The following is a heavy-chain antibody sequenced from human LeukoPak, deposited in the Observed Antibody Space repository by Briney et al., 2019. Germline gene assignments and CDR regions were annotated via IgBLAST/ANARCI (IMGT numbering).Heavy chain of an antibody. CDR1: GFTFSSYA. CDR2: ISYDGSNK. CDR3: AKCFAYYYDSSGYPYDY. D-gene: IGHD3-22*01. J-gene: IGHJ4*02. V-gene: IGHV3-30-3*01. Sequence: GGSLRLSCAASGFTFSSYAMHWVRQAPGKGLEWVAVISYDGSNKYYADSVKGRFTISRDNSKNTLYLQMNSPRAEDTAVYYCAKCFAYYYDSSGYPYDYWGQGTLVTVSS.